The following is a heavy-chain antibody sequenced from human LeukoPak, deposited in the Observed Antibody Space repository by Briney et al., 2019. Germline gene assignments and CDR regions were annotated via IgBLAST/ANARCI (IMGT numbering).Heavy chain of an antibody. V-gene: IGHV4-61*10. CDR3: ARGSDYDILTGYYVGPAVDAAFDI. CDR1: GGSISSGSYY. Sequence: ASETLSPTCTVSGGSISSGSYYWSWSRQPAGKGLEWVGRIYNSESTDYNPSIKSRVTISVDTSKNHFSLKLSSVTAADTAVYYCARGSDYDILTGYYVGPAVDAAFDIWGQGTMVTVSS. J-gene: IGHJ3*02. D-gene: IGHD3-9*01. CDR2: IYNSEST.